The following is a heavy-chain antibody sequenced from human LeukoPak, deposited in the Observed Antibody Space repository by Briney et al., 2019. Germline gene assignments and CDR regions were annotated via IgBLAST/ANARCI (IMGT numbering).Heavy chain of an antibody. Sequence: PGGSLRLSCAASGFTFSSYGMHWVRQAPGKGLEWVAFIRYDGSNKYYADSVKGRFTISRDNSKNTLYLQMNSLRAEDTAVYYCAKGLPFSMIGGMDLARGQYYFDYWGQGTLVTVSS. CDR1: GFTFSSYG. CDR2: IRYDGSNK. CDR3: AKGLPFSMIGGMDLARGQYYFDY. V-gene: IGHV3-30*02. D-gene: IGHD3-22*01. J-gene: IGHJ4*02.